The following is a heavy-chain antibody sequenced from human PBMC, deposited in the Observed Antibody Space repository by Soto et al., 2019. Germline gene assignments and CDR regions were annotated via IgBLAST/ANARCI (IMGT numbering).Heavy chain of an antibody. J-gene: IGHJ3*02. CDR2: IPGGGGSA. CDR1: GFTFSKYA. V-gene: IGHV3-23*01. CDR3: AKDQDYVWGSSASDI. D-gene: IGHD3-16*01. Sequence: GSLRLSCSASGFTFSKYAMSWVRQAPGKGLEWVSGIPGGGGSAYYADSVKGRFTTSRDNSKNTLYLQMNSLRAEDTDVYYCAKDQDYVWGSSASDIRGQGTMVTVSS.